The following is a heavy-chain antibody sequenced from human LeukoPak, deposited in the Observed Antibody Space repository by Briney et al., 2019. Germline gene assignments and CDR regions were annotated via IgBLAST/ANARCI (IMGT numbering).Heavy chain of an antibody. D-gene: IGHD3-10*01. CDR2: IYYSGST. CDR1: GGSISSYY. CDR3: ASEAPMVRGVIDY. J-gene: IGHJ4*02. V-gene: IGHV4-39*01. Sequence: SETLSLTCTVSGGSISSYYWGWIRQPPGKGLEWIGSIYYSGSTYYNPSLKSRVTISVDTSKNQFSLKLSSVTAADTAVYYCASEAPMVRGVIDYWGQGTLVTVSS.